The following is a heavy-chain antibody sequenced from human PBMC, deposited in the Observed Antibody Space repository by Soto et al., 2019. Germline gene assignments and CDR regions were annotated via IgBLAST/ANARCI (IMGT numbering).Heavy chain of an antibody. CDR3: ARDSRGAGDY. Sequence: VQLVESGGGLVQPGGSLRLSCATSGFTFSDHFMDWARQAPGKGLEWVGRIRNKANSYTTEYAASVKGRFTISRDDSKHSPFLQMNSMKTEDTAVYYGARDSRGAGDYWGQGTLVTVSS. V-gene: IGHV3-72*01. CDR1: GFTFSDHF. CDR2: IRNKANSYTT. J-gene: IGHJ4*02.